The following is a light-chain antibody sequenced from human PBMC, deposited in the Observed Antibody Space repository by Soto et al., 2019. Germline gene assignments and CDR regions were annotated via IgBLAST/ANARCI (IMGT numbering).Light chain of an antibody. V-gene: IGLV2-14*03. J-gene: IGLJ3*02. CDR2: DVT. CDR1: SSDVGAYNY. CDR3: SSYTSTFTLGV. Sequence: QSALTQPASVSGSPGQSITISCTGTSSDVGAYNYVSWYQQHPGKAPKLIIFDVTNRPPGVSDRFSGSKSGNAASLTISGLQDEDGADYYCSSYTSTFTLGVFGGGTKLTVL.